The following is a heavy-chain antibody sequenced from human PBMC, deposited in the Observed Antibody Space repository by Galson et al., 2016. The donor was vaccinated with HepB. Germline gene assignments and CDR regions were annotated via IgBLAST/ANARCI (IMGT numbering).Heavy chain of an antibody. CDR1: GASVSSTGYY. V-gene: IGHV4-61*08. CDR3: ASDSTYGNF. J-gene: IGHJ4*02. CDR2: IFYFDNT. D-gene: IGHD3-10*01. Sequence: VSGASVSSTGYYWSWIWQPPGKGLEWIGYIFYFDNTNYNPSLKSRVTISVDTSKNQFSLKLNSVTAADTAVYYCASDSTYGNFWGQGTLATVSS.